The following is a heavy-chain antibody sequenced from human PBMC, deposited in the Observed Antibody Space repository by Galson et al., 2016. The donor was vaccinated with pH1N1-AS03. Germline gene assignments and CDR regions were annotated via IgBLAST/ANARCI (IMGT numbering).Heavy chain of an antibody. CDR2: VYWDETR. V-gene: IGHV2-5*02. Sequence: PALVKPTQTLTLTCSVSGVSVTSSGVGVGWFRQPPGKALEWLALVYWDETRRYIPSLGNRLTITQDSSKNQVVLTVTSVDPMDIATYFCALPNSGGNAFEIWGPGTMVTVSS. J-gene: IGHJ3*02. CDR3: ALPNSGGNAFEI. D-gene: IGHD2/OR15-2a*01. CDR1: GVSVTSSGVG.